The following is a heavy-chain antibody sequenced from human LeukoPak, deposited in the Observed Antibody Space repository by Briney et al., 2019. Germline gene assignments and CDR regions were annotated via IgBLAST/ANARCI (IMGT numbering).Heavy chain of an antibody. CDR3: AREGTPGGYYYMDV. CDR2: IIPIFGTA. Sequence: SVKVSCKASGGTFSSYAISWVRQAPGQGLEWMGGIIPIFGTANYAQKFQGRVTITTDGSTSTAYMELSSLRSEDTAVYYCAREGTPGGYYYMDVWGKGTTVTVSS. CDR1: GGTFSSYA. D-gene: IGHD4-23*01. J-gene: IGHJ6*03. V-gene: IGHV1-69*05.